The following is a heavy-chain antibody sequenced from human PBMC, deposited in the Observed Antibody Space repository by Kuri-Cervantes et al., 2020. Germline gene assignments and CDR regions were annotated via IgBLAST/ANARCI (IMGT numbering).Heavy chain of an antibody. CDR1: GGSISSSSYY. D-gene: IGHD3-16*01. V-gene: IGHV4-39*01. CDR3: ARLAGVLHFDY. CDR2: IYYSGST. Sequence: SETLSLTCTVSGGSISSSSYYWGWIRQPPGKGLEWIGSIYYSGSTYYNPSLKSRVTISVDTSKNQFSLKLSSVTAAVTAVYYCARLAGVLHFDYWGQGTLVTVSS. J-gene: IGHJ4*02.